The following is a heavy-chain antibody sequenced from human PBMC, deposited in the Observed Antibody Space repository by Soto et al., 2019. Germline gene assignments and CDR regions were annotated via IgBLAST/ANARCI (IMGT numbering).Heavy chain of an antibody. D-gene: IGHD2-15*01. J-gene: IGHJ4*02. CDR2: ISYDGSNK. CDR3: AKGGGCSGGSCYLDY. CDR1: GFTFSSYG. V-gene: IGHV3-30*18. Sequence: QVQLVESGGGVVQPGRSLRLSCAASGFTFSSYGMHWVRQAPGKWLEWVAVISYDGSNKYYADSVKGRFTISRDNSKNTLYLQMNSLRAEDTAVYYCAKGGGCSGGSCYLDYWGQGTLVTVSS.